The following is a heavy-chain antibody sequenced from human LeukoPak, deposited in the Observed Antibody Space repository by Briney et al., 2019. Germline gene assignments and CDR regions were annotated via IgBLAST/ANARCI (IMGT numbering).Heavy chain of an antibody. J-gene: IGHJ5*02. D-gene: IGHD2-15*01. CDR1: GYTFTSYY. V-gene: IGHV1-46*01. Sequence: ASVKVSCKASGYTFTSYYIQWVRQARGQGLEWMGRVDPTGGRTRYAQKFQDRVSMTRDTSTSTVYMELNSLTSEDTAVYYCARERGGENWFDPWGQGTLVIVSS. CDR2: VDPTGGRT. CDR3: ARERGGENWFDP.